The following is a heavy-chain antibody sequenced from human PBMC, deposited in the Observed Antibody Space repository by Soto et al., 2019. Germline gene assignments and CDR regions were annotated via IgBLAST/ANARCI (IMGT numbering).Heavy chain of an antibody. Sequence: PWDTLSLTSTVSGGSVSTGSDDWSWIRQPPGKGLEWIGKIFFTGSAHYNPSLRNRVTMSVDTSKDQFSLTLTSVTAADTAVYYCARDGHGMDVWGQGTTVTLSS. CDR3: ARDGHGMDV. V-gene: IGHV4-61*01. J-gene: IGHJ6*02. CDR1: GGSVSTGSDD. CDR2: IFFTGSA.